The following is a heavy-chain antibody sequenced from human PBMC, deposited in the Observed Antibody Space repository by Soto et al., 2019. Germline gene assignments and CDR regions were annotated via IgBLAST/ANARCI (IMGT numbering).Heavy chain of an antibody. V-gene: IGHV2-5*01. CDR3: AHSGDSELGYDILTGYGYYYYGMDV. Sequence: SGTTLVNPTHTLTLTCTFSGFSLSTSGVGVGWIRQPPGKALEWLALIYWNDDKRYSPSLKSRLTITKDTSKNQVVLTMTNMDPVDTATYYCAHSGDSELGYDILTGYGYYYYGMDVWGQGTTVTVSS. CDR1: GFSLSTSGVG. D-gene: IGHD3-9*01. J-gene: IGHJ6*02. CDR2: IYWNDDK.